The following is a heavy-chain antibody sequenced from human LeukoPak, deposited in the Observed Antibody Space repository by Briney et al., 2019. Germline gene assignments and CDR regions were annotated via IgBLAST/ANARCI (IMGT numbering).Heavy chain of an antibody. CDR1: GFTFSSYS. Sequence: KPGGSLRLSCAASGFTFSSYSMNWVRQAPGKGLEWVSSISSSSSYIYYADSVKGRFTISRDNAKNSLYLQMNSLRAEDTAVYYCAKDLRRGWLEPQIFDYWGQGTLVTVSS. CDR2: ISSSSSYI. J-gene: IGHJ4*02. D-gene: IGHD6-19*01. CDR3: AKDLRRGWLEPQIFDY. V-gene: IGHV3-21*01.